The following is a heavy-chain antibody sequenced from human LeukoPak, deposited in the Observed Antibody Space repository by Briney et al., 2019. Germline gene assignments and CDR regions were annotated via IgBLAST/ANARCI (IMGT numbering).Heavy chain of an antibody. J-gene: IGHJ4*02. Sequence: ASVKISCKVSGYTFTDYYMHWVQQAPGKGLEWMGLVDPEDGETIYAEKFQGRVTITADESTSTAYMELSSLRSEDTAVYYCASSEGVYCSGGSCYDQKFDYWGQGTLVTVSS. D-gene: IGHD2-15*01. V-gene: IGHV1-69-2*01. CDR1: GYTFTDYY. CDR2: VDPEDGET. CDR3: ASSEGVYCSGGSCYDQKFDY.